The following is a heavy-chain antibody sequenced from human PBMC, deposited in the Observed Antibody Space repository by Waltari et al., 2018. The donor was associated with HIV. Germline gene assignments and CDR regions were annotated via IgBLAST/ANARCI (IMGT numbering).Heavy chain of an antibody. CDR3: ARQGYYYDSSGYYTGAFDI. CDR2: IYYSGST. V-gene: IGHV4-39*01. Sequence: QLQLQESGPGLVKPSETLSLTCTVSGGSISSSSHYWGWIRQPRGKGLEWIGSIYYSGSTYYNPSLKIRVTISVDTSKNQFSLKLSSGTAADTAVYYCARQGYYYDSSGYYTGAFDIWGQGTVVTVSS. J-gene: IGHJ3*02. CDR1: GGSISSSSHY. D-gene: IGHD3-22*01.